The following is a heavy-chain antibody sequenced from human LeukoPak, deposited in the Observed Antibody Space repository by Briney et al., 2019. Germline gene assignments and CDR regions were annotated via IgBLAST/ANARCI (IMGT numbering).Heavy chain of an antibody. CDR1: GFTFSSYG. Sequence: PGGSLRLSCAASGFTFSSYGMHWVRQAPGKGLEWVAVISYDGSNKYYADSVKGRFTISRDNSKNTLYLQMNSLRAEDTAVYYCAKAGLGSDWGQGTLVTVSS. CDR2: ISYDGSNK. CDR3: AKAGLGSD. J-gene: IGHJ4*02. V-gene: IGHV3-30*18.